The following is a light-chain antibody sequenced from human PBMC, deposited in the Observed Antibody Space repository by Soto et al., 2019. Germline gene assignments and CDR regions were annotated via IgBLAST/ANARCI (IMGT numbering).Light chain of an antibody. J-gene: IGKJ5*01. CDR2: WAS. CDR1: QSVLSNSNNKNY. V-gene: IGKV4-1*01. CDR3: QQYYTTPAIT. Sequence: DIVMTQSPDSLAVSLGERATINCKSSQSVLSNSNNKNYLAWYQQKPGQPPKLLIYWASTRESGVPDRFSGSVSGTDFTLTIGSLQAEDVAVYYCQQYYTTPAITFGQGTRLEIK.